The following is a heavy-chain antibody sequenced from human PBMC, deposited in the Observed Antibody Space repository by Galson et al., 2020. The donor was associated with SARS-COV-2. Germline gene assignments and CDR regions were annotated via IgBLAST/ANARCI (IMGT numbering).Heavy chain of an antibody. V-gene: IGHV3-7*01. CDR3: ARLPSSSWEFDY. Sequence: QLGESLKISCAASGFTFSSYWMSWVRQAPGKGLEWVANIKQDGSETYYVDSVKGRFTISRDNAKNSLYLQMNSLRAEDTAVYYCARLPSSSWEFDYWGQGTLVTVSS. CDR2: IKQDGSET. CDR1: GFTFSSYW. J-gene: IGHJ4*02. D-gene: IGHD6-13*01.